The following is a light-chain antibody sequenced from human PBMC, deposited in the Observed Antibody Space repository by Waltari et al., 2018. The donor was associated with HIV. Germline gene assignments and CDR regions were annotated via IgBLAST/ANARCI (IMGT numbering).Light chain of an antibody. CDR2: DAS. Sequence: EIVLTQSPGTLSLSPGERATLPCRASQSVSSSYLAWYQQKRGQAPRLLIYDASTRATGIPARFSGGGSGTEFTLTISSLQSEDFAVYYCQQYNNWPPLTFGGGTKVEIK. J-gene: IGKJ4*01. CDR3: QQYNNWPPLT. V-gene: IGKV3-15*01. CDR1: QSVSSSY.